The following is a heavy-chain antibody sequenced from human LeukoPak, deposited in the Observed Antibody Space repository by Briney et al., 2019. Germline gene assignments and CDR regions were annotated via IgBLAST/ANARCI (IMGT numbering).Heavy chain of an antibody. Sequence: GASVKVSCKTSGYTFTDYYIHWVRQAPGQGLEWMGWDNTNIGAPTYAQKFQGRVIMTRDTSISTAYMELSRLRSDDTAVYFCARPGNWWFDPWGQGTLVTVSS. V-gene: IGHV1-2*02. CDR1: GYTFTDYY. CDR2: DNTNIGAP. CDR3: ARPGNWWFDP. D-gene: IGHD3-9*01. J-gene: IGHJ5*02.